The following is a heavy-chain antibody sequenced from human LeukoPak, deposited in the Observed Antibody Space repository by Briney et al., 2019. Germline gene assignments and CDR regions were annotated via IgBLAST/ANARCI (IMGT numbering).Heavy chain of an antibody. CDR2: ISGSGGST. D-gene: IGHD5-18*01. CDR1: GFTFSSYA. CDR3: AKVRRTWIQLRPEFDY. Sequence: PGGSLRLSCAASGFTFSSYAMSWVRQAPGKGLEWVSAISGSGGSTYYADSVKGRFTISRDNSKNTLYLQMNSLRAEDTAVYYCAKVRRTWIQLRPEFDYWGQGTLVTVSS. V-gene: IGHV3-23*01. J-gene: IGHJ4*02.